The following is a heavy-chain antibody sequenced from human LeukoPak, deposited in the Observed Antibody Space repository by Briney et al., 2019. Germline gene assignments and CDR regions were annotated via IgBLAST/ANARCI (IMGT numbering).Heavy chain of an antibody. D-gene: IGHD3-22*01. J-gene: IGHJ4*02. CDR3: ARGGERNYYDFDY. Sequence: SETLSLTCAVYGGSFSGYYWSWIRQPPGKGLEWIGEINHSGSTNYNPSLKSRVTISVDTPKNQFSLKLSSVTAADTAVYYCARGGERNYYDFDYWGQGTLVTVSS. CDR2: INHSGST. CDR1: GGSFSGYY. V-gene: IGHV4-34*01.